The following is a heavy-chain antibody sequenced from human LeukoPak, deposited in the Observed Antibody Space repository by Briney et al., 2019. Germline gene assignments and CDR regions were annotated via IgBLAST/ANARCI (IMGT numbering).Heavy chain of an antibody. CDR1: GVTFSSYA. CDR3: ARGGYYYDSSGYYPFDY. D-gene: IGHD3-22*01. V-gene: IGHV1-69*01. Sequence: ASVKVSCKASGVTFSSYAISWVRQAPGQGLEWMGGIIPIFGTANYAQKFQGRVTITADESTSTAYMELSSLRSEDTAVYYCARGGYYYDSSGYYPFDYWGQGTLVTVSS. J-gene: IGHJ4*02. CDR2: IIPIFGTA.